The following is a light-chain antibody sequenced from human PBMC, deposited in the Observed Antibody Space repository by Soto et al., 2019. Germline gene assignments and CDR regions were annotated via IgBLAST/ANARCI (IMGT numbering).Light chain of an antibody. CDR2: GAS. Sequence: DIVMTQSPATLSVSPGERVTLSCRASQSVGSDLAWYQQKPGQAPRLIISGASTRATGIPARFSGSGSGTEFTLTISGLQSEDFALYFCQQYNNWPFSFGQGTRLEIK. CDR3: QQYNNWPFS. CDR1: QSVGSD. V-gene: IGKV3-15*01. J-gene: IGKJ5*01.